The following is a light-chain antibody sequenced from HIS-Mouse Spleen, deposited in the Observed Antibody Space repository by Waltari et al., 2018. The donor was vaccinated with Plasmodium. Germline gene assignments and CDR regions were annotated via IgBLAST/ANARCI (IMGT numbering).Light chain of an antibody. V-gene: IGLV3-25*03. J-gene: IGLJ3*02. Sequence: SYELTQPPSVSVSPGQPASITCSGDALPQHYAYLYQQKPGQAPVLVIYKDSERPSGIPERFSGSSSGTTVTLTISGVQAEDEADYYCQSADSSGTYWVFGGGTKLTVL. CDR2: KDS. CDR1: ALPQHY. CDR3: QSADSSGTYWV.